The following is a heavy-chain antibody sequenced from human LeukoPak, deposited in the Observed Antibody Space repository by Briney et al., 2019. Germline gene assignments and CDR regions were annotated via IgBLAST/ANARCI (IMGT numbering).Heavy chain of an antibody. Sequence: GGSLRLSCAPSGFTFSRYWMSWVRQAPGKGLECVANIKQDGSVTYYVDSVRGRFTISRDNARNSLYLQMNSLRTEDTAVYYCARDPWADSSGFPLHHWGQGTLVTVSS. CDR2: IKQDGSVT. CDR1: GFTFSRYW. CDR3: ARDPWADSSGFPLHH. V-gene: IGHV3-7*03. D-gene: IGHD3-22*01. J-gene: IGHJ1*01.